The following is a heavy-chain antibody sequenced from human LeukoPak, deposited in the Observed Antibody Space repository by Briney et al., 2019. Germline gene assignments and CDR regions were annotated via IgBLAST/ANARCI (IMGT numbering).Heavy chain of an antibody. CDR1: DGSLSGYY. J-gene: IGHJ5*02. Sequence: SETLSLTCAVYDGSLSGYYWSWIRQPPGKGLEWSGEINHSGSTNYNPSLKSRVTISVDTSKNQFSLKLSSVTAADTAVYYCARGVLRYFPLRWFDPWGEGTLVTVSS. CDR3: ARGVLRYFPLRWFDP. D-gene: IGHD3-9*01. V-gene: IGHV4-34*01. CDR2: INHSGST.